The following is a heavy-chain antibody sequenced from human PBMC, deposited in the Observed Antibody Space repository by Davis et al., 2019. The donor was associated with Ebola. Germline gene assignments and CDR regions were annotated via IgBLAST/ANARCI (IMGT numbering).Heavy chain of an antibody. D-gene: IGHD1-14*01. CDR3: AKDRKSVRGRSFDL. CDR2: INWNGGST. CDR1: GFTFTRYW. J-gene: IGHJ2*01. V-gene: IGHV3-20*04. Sequence: GGSLRLSCAASGFTFTRYWMHWVRQVPGKGLEWVSGINWNGGSTGYVDSVKGRFTISRDNSRNTLYLQMNSLRAEDRAIYSCAKDRKSVRGRSFDLWGRGTLVTVSS.